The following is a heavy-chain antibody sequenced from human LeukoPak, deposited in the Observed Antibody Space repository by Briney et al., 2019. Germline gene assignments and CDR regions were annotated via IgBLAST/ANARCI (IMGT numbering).Heavy chain of an antibody. CDR2: ISGSGGRT. CDR3: AKEAPSSEKMVYVDN. D-gene: IGHD2-8*01. Sequence: GGSLRVSCAASGFTFNNYALSWVRQAPGNGLQWVSAISGSGGRTYYADSVKGRFTISRDNSRNTLYVQMNSLRVEDTAMYYCAKEAPSSEKMVYVDNWGQGVLVIVSS. CDR1: GFTFNNYA. V-gene: IGHV3-23*01. J-gene: IGHJ4*02.